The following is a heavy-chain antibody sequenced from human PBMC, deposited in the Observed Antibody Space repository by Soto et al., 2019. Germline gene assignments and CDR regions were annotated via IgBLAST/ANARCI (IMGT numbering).Heavy chain of an antibody. D-gene: IGHD5-18*01. J-gene: IGHJ4*02. CDR1: GFTFSSYS. V-gene: IGHV3-48*01. Sequence: GGSLRLSCAASGFTFSSYSMNWVRQAPGKGLEWVSYISSGSSTIHYSDSVKGRFTISRDNAKNSLYLQMNSLRAEDTAVYYCARDQPGYSYGYGLGYWGQGNLVTVSS. CDR3: ARDQPGYSYGYGLGY. CDR2: ISSGSSTI.